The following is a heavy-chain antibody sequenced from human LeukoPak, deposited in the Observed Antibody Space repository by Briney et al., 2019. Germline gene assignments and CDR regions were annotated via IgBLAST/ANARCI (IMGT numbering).Heavy chain of an antibody. Sequence: GSSAKVSCKASGGTFSSYAISWVRQAPGQGLEWMGGIIPIFGTANYAQKFQGRVTITADESTSTAYMELSSLRSEDTAVYYCARARQWLTGTYYYYYYMDVWGKGTTVTISS. CDR1: GGTFSSYA. D-gene: IGHD6-19*01. CDR2: IIPIFGTA. V-gene: IGHV1-69*01. CDR3: ARARQWLTGTYYYYYYMDV. J-gene: IGHJ6*03.